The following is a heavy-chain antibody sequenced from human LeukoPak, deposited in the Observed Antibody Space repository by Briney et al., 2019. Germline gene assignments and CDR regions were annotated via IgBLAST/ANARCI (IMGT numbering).Heavy chain of an antibody. Sequence: GGSLRLSCATSGFTFSSYWMHWVRQVPGKGLVWVSRVNGDGTSTSYADSVQGRFTISRDNAKNTLYLYVNSLRGDDTAIYFCVRSCGSGSCYGYKDYWGQGTLVTVSS. D-gene: IGHD2-2*01. CDR2: VNGDGTST. CDR1: GFTFSSYW. CDR3: VRSCGSGSCYGYKDY. J-gene: IGHJ4*02. V-gene: IGHV3-74*01.